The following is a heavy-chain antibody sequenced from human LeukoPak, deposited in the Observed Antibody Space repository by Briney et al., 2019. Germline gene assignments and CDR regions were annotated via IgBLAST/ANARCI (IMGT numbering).Heavy chain of an antibody. J-gene: IGHJ4*02. D-gene: IGHD3-10*01. CDR3: ARHTMVRGVIIGPVDY. CDR1: GYSISSGYY. CDR2: IYHSGST. Sequence: PSETLSLTCAVSGYSISSGYYWGWIRQPPGKGLEWIGSIYHSGSTYYNPSLKSRVTISVDTSKNQFSLKLSSVTAADTAVYYCARHTMVRGVIIGPVDYWGQGTLVTVPS. V-gene: IGHV4-38-2*01.